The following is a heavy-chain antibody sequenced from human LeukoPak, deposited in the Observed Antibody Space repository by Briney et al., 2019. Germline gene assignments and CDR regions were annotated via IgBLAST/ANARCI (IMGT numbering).Heavy chain of an antibody. CDR3: ARGGPIYHLDY. Sequence: GASVKVSCKASGGTFSSYAISWVRQAPGQGLEWMGRIIPILGIANYAQKFQGRVTITADKSTSTAYMELSSLRSEDTAVYYCARGGPIYHLDYWGQGTLVTVSS. CDR1: GGTFSSYA. D-gene: IGHD2-21*01. J-gene: IGHJ4*02. V-gene: IGHV1-69*04. CDR2: IIPILGIA.